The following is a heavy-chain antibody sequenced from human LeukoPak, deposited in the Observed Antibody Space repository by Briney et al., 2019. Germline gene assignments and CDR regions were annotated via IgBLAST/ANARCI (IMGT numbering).Heavy chain of an antibody. CDR2: ISGSGGST. CDR3: ARVFYGDPRLDAFDI. Sequence: GGSLRLSCAASGFTFSSYAMSWVRQAPGKGLECVSTISGSGGSTYYADSVKGRFTISRDNSKNTLYLQMSSLRAEDTAVYYCARVFYGDPRLDAFDIWGQGTMVTVSS. J-gene: IGHJ3*02. D-gene: IGHD4-17*01. V-gene: IGHV3-23*01. CDR1: GFTFSSYA.